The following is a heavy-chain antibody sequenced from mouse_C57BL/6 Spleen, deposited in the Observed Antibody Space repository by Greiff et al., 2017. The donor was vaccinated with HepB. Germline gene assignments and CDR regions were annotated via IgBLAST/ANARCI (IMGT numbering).Heavy chain of an antibody. V-gene: IGHV1-55*01. J-gene: IGHJ1*03. Sequence: QVQLQQPGAELVKPGASVKMSCKASGYTFTSYWITWVKQRPGQGLEWIGDIYPGSGSTNYNEKFKCKATLTVDTSSSTAYMQLSSLTSEDSAVYYCARKALGGNYGSSHWYFDVWGTGTTFTVSS. CDR2: IYPGSGST. CDR3: ARKALGGNYGSSHWYFDV. D-gene: IGHD1-1*01. CDR1: GYTFTSYW.